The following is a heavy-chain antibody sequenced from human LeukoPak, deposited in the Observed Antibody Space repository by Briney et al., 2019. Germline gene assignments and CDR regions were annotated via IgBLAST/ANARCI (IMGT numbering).Heavy chain of an antibody. D-gene: IGHD2-15*01. V-gene: IGHV3-21*01. CDR1: GFTFSSYT. CDR3: ARDPTPRYCSGGSCYTHYGMDV. Sequence: GGSLRLSCAASGFTFSSYTMNWVRQAPGKGLEWVSSISSSSSYIYYADSVQGRLTIYRDNAKNSPYLQMNSLRAEDTAVYYCARDPTPRYCSGGSCYTHYGMDVWGQGTTVTVSS. J-gene: IGHJ6*02. CDR2: ISSSSSYI.